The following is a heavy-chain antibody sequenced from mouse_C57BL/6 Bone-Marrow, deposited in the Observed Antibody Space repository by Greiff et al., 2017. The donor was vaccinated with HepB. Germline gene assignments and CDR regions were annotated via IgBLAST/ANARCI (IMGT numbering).Heavy chain of an antibody. CDR1: GYAFSSSW. Sequence: VQLQQSGPELVKPGASVKISCKASGYAFSSSWMNWVKQRPGKGLEWIGRIYPGDGDTNYKGKFKGKATLTADKSSSTAYMQLSSLTSEDSAVYFCARSYYGSRENWYFDVWGTGTTVTVSS. CDR2: IYPGDGDT. D-gene: IGHD1-1*01. CDR3: ARSYYGSRENWYFDV. V-gene: IGHV1-82*01. J-gene: IGHJ1*03.